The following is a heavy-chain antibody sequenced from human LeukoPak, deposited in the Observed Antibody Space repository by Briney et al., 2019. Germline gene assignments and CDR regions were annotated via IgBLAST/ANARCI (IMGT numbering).Heavy chain of an antibody. Sequence: GASVKVSCKVSGYTLTELSMHWVRQAPGKGLEWMGGFDPEDGETIYAQKFQGRVTMTEDTSISTAYMELSRLRSDDTAVYYCARDGAREGSHVSRWGQGTLVTVSS. CDR1: GYTLTELS. CDR2: FDPEDGET. J-gene: IGHJ4*02. CDR3: ARDGAREGSHVSR. V-gene: IGHV1-24*01. D-gene: IGHD3-16*01.